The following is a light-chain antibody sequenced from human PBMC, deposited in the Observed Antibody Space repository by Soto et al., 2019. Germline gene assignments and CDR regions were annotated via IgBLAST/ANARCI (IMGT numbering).Light chain of an antibody. Sequence: ALTQPASVSGSPGQAITISCSGTSSDVGAFNYVSWYQQHPGKAPKLMIYDVSNRPSGVSNRFSGSKSGNTASLTISGLRAEDEADYYCNSYTSNNTYVFGTGTKVTVL. V-gene: IGLV2-14*03. J-gene: IGLJ1*01. CDR1: SSDVGAFNY. CDR2: DVS. CDR3: NSYTSNNTYV.